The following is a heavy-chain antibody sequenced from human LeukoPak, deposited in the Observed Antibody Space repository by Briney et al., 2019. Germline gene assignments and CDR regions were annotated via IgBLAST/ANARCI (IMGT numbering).Heavy chain of an antibody. V-gene: IGHV3-23*01. CDR1: GITFSSYA. J-gene: IGHJ3*02. CDR3: AKDLPSWHFDI. Sequence: GGSLRLSCAVSGITFSSYAINWVRQAPGKGLEWVSIISASGHISNYAESVKGRFTISRDNFKNTLYLQMNSLRAEDTAVYYCAKDLPSWHFDIWGQGTMVTVSS. CDR2: ISASGHIS.